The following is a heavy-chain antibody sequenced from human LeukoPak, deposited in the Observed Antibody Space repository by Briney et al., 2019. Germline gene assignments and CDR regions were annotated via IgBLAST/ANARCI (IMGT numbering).Heavy chain of an antibody. V-gene: IGHV3-23*01. J-gene: IGHJ4*02. CDR1: GFTFNNYA. D-gene: IGHD4-17*01. CDR2: ISKSGDHT. CDR3: AKAPLLTTVTHFDY. Sequence: GGSLRLSCAVSGFTFNNYAMSWVRQAPGKGLEWVSAISKSGDHTYYAASAKGRFTIYRDNSKNTQYLQMNSLRAEDTAVYYCAKAPLLTTVTHFDYWGQGTLVTVSS.